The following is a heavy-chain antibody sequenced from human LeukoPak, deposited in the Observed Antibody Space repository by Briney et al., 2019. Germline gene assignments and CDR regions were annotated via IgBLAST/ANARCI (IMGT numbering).Heavy chain of an antibody. V-gene: IGHV4-39*02. J-gene: IGHJ4*02. CDR2: IYYSGNT. CDR3: AREHYYDSTAYLD. D-gene: IGHD3-22*01. CDR1: GDSISTSNSY. Sequence: SETLSLTCTVSGDSISTSNSYWGWIRQPPGKGLEWIGSIYYSGNTYCNASLKSRVTISVDTSKNQFSLKLTSVTAADTAVYYCAREHYYDSTAYLDWGQGTLVSVSS.